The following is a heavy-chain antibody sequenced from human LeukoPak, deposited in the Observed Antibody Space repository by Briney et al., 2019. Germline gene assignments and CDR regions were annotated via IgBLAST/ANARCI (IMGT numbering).Heavy chain of an antibody. CDR1: GFTFSSYS. J-gene: IGHJ4*02. V-gene: IGHV3-21*01. D-gene: IGHD3-10*01. Sequence: GGSLRLSCAASGFTFSSYSMNWVRQAPGKGLEWVSSISSSSSYIYYADSVKGRFTISRDNAKNSLYLQVNSLRAEDTAVYYCATAQRFGDDYWGQGTLVTVSS. CDR2: ISSSSSYI. CDR3: ATAQRFGDDY.